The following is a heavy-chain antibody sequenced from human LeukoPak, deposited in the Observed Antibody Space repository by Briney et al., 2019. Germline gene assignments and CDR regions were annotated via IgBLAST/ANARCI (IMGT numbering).Heavy chain of an antibody. CDR2: ISGSGGST. J-gene: IGHJ1*01. CDR3: AKGRGDSSSWYEAEYFQH. CDR1: GFTFSSYA. V-gene: IGHV3-23*01. Sequence: GGSLRLSCAASGFTFSSYAMSWVRQAPGKGLEWVSAISGSGGSTYYADSVKGRFTISRDNSKNTLYLQMNSLRAEDTAVYYCAKGRGDSSSWYEAEYFQHWGQGTLVTVSS. D-gene: IGHD6-13*01.